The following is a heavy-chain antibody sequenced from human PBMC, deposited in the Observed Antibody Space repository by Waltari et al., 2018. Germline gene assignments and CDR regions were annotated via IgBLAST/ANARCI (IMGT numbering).Heavy chain of an antibody. V-gene: IGHV3-9*01. CDR3: AKEGELPALWFDP. D-gene: IGHD2-2*01. CDR1: GFTFDDYA. Sequence: EVQLVESGGGLVQPGRSLRLSCAASGFTFDDYAMHWVRQAPGKGLELVSGISWNIGSIGYADSVKGRFTISRDNAKNSLYLQMNSLRAEDTALYYCAKEGELPALWFDPWCQGTLVTVSS. J-gene: IGHJ5*02. CDR2: ISWNIGSI.